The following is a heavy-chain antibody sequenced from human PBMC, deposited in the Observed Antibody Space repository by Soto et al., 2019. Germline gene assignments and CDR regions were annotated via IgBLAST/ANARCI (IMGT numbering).Heavy chain of an antibody. D-gene: IGHD2-2*02. CDR1: GYTFTAYA. J-gene: IGHJ4*02. V-gene: IGHV1-3*01. CDR3: ARDKGYCSSTSCYNPLFDY. CDR2: INVGNGDT. Sequence: ASVKVSCTASGYTFTAYAMHWVRQAPGQRLEWMGWINVGNGDTKYSQKFQGRVTITRDTSASTAYMEVSSLRSEDTAVYYCARDKGYCSSTSCYNPLFDYWGQGTLVTSPQ.